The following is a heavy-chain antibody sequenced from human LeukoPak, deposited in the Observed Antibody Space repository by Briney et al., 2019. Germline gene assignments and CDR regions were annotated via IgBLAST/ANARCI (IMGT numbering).Heavy chain of an antibody. CDR3: ARAYQPLGGLSFPDY. V-gene: IGHV3-48*04. J-gene: IGHJ4*02. CDR1: GFTFSSYS. CDR2: ISAISSSST. D-gene: IGHD3-16*02. Sequence: GGSLRLSCAASGFTFSSYSMDWVRQAPGKGLEWVSYISAISSSSTYYADSVKGRFTISRDNAKNSLYLQMNSLRAEDTAVYYCARAYQPLGGLSFPDYWGQGTLVTVSS.